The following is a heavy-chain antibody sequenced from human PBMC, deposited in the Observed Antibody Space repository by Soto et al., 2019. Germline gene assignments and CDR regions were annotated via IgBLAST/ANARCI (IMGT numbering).Heavy chain of an antibody. V-gene: IGHV5-51*01. J-gene: IGHJ4*02. CDR3: ARQPHTDYSTYPFNF. D-gene: IGHD4-4*01. CDR1: GFSFTNSW. CDR2: IYPDDSHI. Sequence: GESLKISCQASGFSFTNSWIAWVRQMPGRGLEWMGSIYPDDSHIKYNPSFQGHVTISADKSISAAYLQWSSLRASDTAMYYCARQPHTDYSTYPFNFWGQGTLVTVSS.